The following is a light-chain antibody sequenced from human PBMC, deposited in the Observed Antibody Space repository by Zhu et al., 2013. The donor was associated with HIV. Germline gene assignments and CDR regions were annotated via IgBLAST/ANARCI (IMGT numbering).Light chain of an antibody. CDR1: QSISGW. J-gene: IGKJ1*01. CDR3: QQYNSYWT. V-gene: IGKV1-5*03. CDR2: KAT. Sequence: DVQMTQSPSTLSASVGDRVTITCRASQSISGWLAWHQQKPGKAPKIVIYKATSLESGVPSRFTGSASETEFTLTISGLQPDDVATYYCQQYNSYWTFGQGTKVESK.